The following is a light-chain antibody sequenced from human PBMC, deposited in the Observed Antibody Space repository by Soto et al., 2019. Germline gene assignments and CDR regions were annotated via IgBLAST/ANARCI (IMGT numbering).Light chain of an antibody. Sequence: QAVVTQPASVSGSPGQSITISCTGTSRDIGAYNYVSWYQQHPGKAPKLMIYEVSDRPSGVSNRFSGSKSGNTASLTISGLQAEDEADYYCGSYTTTSTLVFGEGTKVTVL. CDR1: SRDIGAYNY. CDR3: GSYTTTSTLV. V-gene: IGLV2-14*01. J-gene: IGLJ3*02. CDR2: EVS.